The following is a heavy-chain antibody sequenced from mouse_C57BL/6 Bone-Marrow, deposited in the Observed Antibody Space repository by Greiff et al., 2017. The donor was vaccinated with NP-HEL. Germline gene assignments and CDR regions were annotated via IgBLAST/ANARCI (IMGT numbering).Heavy chain of an antibody. CDR3: AYSNFVFAY. D-gene: IGHD2-5*01. V-gene: IGHV1-39*01. J-gene: IGHJ3*01. CDR2: INPNYGTT. Sequence: QLVESGPELVKPGASVKISCTASGYSFTDYNMNWVKQSTGKSLEWIGVINPNYGTTSYNQKFKGKATLTVDQSSSTAYMQLNSLTSDDSAVYCCAYSNFVFAYWGQGTMVTVSA. CDR1: GYSFTDYN.